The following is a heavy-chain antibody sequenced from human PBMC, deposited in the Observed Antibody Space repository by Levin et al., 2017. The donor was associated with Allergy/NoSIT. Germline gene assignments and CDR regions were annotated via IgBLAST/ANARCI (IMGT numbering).Heavy chain of an antibody. CDR2: ISSNGGST. Sequence: GESLKISCSASGFTFSTYAMHWVRQAPGKGLEYVSTISSNGGSTYYADSVKGRFTISRDNSKNTLYLQMSTLRGKETAVYYCVKGGLHYGYMGFDYWGQGTLVTVSS. CDR3: VKGGLHYGYMGFDY. CDR1: GFTFSTYA. J-gene: IGHJ4*02. V-gene: IGHV3-64D*06. D-gene: IGHD3-10*01.